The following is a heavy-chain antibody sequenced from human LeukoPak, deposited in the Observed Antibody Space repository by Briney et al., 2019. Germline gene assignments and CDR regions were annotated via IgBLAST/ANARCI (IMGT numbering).Heavy chain of an antibody. CDR2: ISSSGSTI. J-gene: IGHJ4*02. CDR3: ARDGAPTAIPQYYFDY. Sequence: GGSLRLSCAASGFTFSDYYMSWIRQAPGKGLEWVSYISSSGSTIYYADSVKGRFTISRDNAKNSLYLQMNSLRAEDTAVYYCARDGAPTAIPQYYFDYWGQGTLVTVSS. V-gene: IGHV3-11*01. D-gene: IGHD2-2*02. CDR1: GFTFSDYY.